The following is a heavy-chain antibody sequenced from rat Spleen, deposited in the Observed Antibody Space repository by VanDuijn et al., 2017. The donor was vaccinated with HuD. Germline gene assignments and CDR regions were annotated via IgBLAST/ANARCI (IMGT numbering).Heavy chain of an antibody. CDR1: GFTFNNYW. J-gene: IGHJ2*01. V-gene: IGHV5-31*01. CDR3: TRHNNYYFDY. Sequence: EVQLVESGGGLVQPGRSLKLSCVTSGFTFNNYWMTWIRQAPGKGLEWVASITNTDGSTYYPDSVKGRFTISRDNAKSTLYLQMNSLRSEDTATYYCTRHNNYYFDYWGQGVMVTVSS. CDR2: ITNTDGST. D-gene: IGHD1-10*01.